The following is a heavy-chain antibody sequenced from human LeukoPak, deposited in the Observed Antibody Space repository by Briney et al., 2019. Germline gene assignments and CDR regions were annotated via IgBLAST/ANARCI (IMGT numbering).Heavy chain of an antibody. Sequence: PSETLSLTCSVSGGSISSSSYYWGWIRQPPGKGLEWIGSIYYSGSTYYSPSLRSRVTISVDTSKNQFSLKLSSVTAADTAVYYCAREYYDSSGYYNGVDYWGQGTLVTVSS. D-gene: IGHD3-22*01. CDR3: AREYYDSSGYYNGVDY. CDR1: GGSISSSSYY. CDR2: IYYSGST. J-gene: IGHJ4*02. V-gene: IGHV4-39*07.